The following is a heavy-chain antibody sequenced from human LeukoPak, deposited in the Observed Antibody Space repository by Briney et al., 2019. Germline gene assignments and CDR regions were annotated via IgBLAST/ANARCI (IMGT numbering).Heavy chain of an antibody. D-gene: IGHD5-18*01. V-gene: IGHV3-23*01. Sequence: PGGSLRLSCAASGFTFSNYAMSWVRQAPGKGLEWVSAISGSGGGTYYADSVKGRFTISRDNSKNTLYLQMNSLRAEDTAVYYCARDAADTAMAYYFDYWGQGTLVTVSS. CDR1: GFTFSNYA. CDR2: ISGSGGGT. J-gene: IGHJ4*02. CDR3: ARDAADTAMAYYFDY.